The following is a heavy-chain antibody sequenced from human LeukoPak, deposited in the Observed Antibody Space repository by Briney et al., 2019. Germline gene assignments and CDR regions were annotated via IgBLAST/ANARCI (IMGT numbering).Heavy chain of an antibody. D-gene: IGHD3-22*01. Sequence: SETLSLTCTVSGGSISSGDYYWSWIRQPPGKGLEWIGYIYYSGSTYYNPSLKSRVTISVDTSKNQFSLKLSSVTAADTAVYYCARGLGYDSSFDYWGREPWLPSPQ. CDR3: ARGLGYDSSFDY. CDR2: IYYSGST. CDR1: GGSISSGDYY. V-gene: IGHV4-30-4*01. J-gene: IGHJ4*02.